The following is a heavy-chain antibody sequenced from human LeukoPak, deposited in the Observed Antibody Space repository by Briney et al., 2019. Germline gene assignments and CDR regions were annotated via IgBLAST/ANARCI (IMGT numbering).Heavy chain of an antibody. CDR2: INPSGGST. CDR3: ARDPGGYSSGWSDFDY. V-gene: IGHV1-46*01. J-gene: IGHJ4*02. Sequence: ASVKVSCKASGYTFTSYYMHWVRQAPGPGLEWMGIINPSGGSTSYAQKFQGRVTMTRDTSTSTVYMELSSLRSEDTAVYYCARDPGGYSSGWSDFDYWGQGTLVTVSS. CDR1: GYTFTSYY. D-gene: IGHD6-19*01.